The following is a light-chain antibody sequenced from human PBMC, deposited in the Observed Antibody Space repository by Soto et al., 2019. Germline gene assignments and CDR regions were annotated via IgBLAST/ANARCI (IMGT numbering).Light chain of an antibody. CDR1: SSNLGASS. Sequence: QSVLTQPHSASGTPGQRVPISCSGSSSNLGASSVHWFQQLPGTAPQLLSSTTNQRPSGVPERFSGSKSGTSASLAISGLQSEDEADYYCAAGDDSLKGHVFGTGTKLTVL. V-gene: IGLV1-44*01. J-gene: IGLJ1*01. CDR3: AAGDDSLKGHV. CDR2: TTN.